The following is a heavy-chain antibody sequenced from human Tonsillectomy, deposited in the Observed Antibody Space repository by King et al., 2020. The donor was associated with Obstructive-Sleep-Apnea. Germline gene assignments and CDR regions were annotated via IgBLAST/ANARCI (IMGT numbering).Heavy chain of an antibody. D-gene: IGHD6-19*01. CDR3: ATTAGYSSGEFDY. Sequence: VQLVESGAEVKKTGASVKVSCKASGYTFTGYYMHWVRQAPGQGLEWMGWINPNSGDTDSAQKFQGWVTLTRDTSISTAYMELNRLKSDDTAVYYCATTAGYSSGEFDYWGQGTLVTVSS. J-gene: IGHJ4*02. V-gene: IGHV1-2*04. CDR1: GYTFTGYY. CDR2: INPNSGDT.